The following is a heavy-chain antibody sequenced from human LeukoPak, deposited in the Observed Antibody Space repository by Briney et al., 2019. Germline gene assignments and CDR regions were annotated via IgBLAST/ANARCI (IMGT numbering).Heavy chain of an antibody. CDR1: GYTFTGYY. D-gene: IGHD3-22*01. J-gene: IGHJ5*02. CDR2: INPNSGGT. Sequence: EASVKVSCKASGYTFTGYYMHWVRQAPGQGLEWMGWINPNSGGTNYAQKFQGRVTMTRDTSISTAYMELSRLRSDDTAVYYCARGLGDYYDSSGYYYVGWFDPWGQGTLVTVSS. CDR3: ARGLGDYYDSSGYYYVGWFDP. V-gene: IGHV1-2*02.